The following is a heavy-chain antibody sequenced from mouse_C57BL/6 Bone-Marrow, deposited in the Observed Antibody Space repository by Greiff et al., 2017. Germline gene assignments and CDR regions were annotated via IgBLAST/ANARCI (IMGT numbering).Heavy chain of an antibody. Sequence: SGAELVKPGASVKLSCKASGYTFTSYSMHWVKQRPGQGLEWIGMIHPDSGSTNYNEKFKSKATLTADNSSSSAYMQLSSLTSEDSAVYYCARRIATRYYFDYWGQGTTLTVSS. CDR1: GYTFTSYS. CDR3: ARRIATRYYFDY. D-gene: IGHD1-2*01. J-gene: IGHJ2*01. V-gene: IGHV1-64*01. CDR2: IHPDSGST.